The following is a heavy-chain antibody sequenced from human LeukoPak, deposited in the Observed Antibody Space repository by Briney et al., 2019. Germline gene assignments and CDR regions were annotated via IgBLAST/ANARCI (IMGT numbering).Heavy chain of an antibody. CDR2: IYYSGSS. D-gene: IGHD3/OR15-3a*01. J-gene: IGHJ4*02. Sequence: SETLSLTCTVSGGYISTYYWSWIRQPPGKGLGWIGYIYYSGSSNYNPSLKSRVTISVDTSKNQFSLKLSSVTAADTAVYYCARGLDTYYFDYWGQGTLVTVSS. V-gene: IGHV4-59*01. CDR1: GGYISTYY. CDR3: ARGLDTYYFDY.